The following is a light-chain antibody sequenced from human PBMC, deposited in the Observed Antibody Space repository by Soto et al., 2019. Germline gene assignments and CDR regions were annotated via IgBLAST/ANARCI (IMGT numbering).Light chain of an antibody. CDR3: QSYDSSLSVKRV. V-gene: IGLV1-40*01. Sequence: QSALTQPPSVSWAPGQRVTISCTGSSSNIGAGYDVHWYQQLPGTAPKLLIYGNSNRPSGVPDRFSGSKSGTSASLAITWLQAEDEADYYCQSYDSSLSVKRVFGTGTKVTV. CDR1: SSNIGAGYD. CDR2: GNS. J-gene: IGLJ1*01.